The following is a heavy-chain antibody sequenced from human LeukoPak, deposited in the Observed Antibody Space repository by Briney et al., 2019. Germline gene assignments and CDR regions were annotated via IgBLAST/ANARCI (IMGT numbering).Heavy chain of an antibody. CDR2: IKPNSGCT. Sequence: ASVTVSCKASVYTFTGYYMHWVRQAPGQALEWMGWIKPNSGCTNYAQKFQGSVTMTRATSICTVYLELSRLRSDDTDVYYCERDYGDYYFDYWGQGTLVTVSS. V-gene: IGHV1-2*02. D-gene: IGHD4-17*01. CDR3: ERDYGDYYFDY. CDR1: VYTFTGYY. J-gene: IGHJ4*02.